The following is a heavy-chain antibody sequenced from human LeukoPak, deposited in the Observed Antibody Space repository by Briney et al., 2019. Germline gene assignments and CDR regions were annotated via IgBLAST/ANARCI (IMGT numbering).Heavy chain of an antibody. V-gene: IGHV4-4*07. D-gene: IGHD3-22*01. Sequence: SETLSLTCTVSGGSISTHYCNWVRQPAGKGLEWIGRIYTSGSTNYDPSLKSRVTMSVDTSKNQFSLKLSSVTAADTAVYYCARDAGSMMTSLDYWGQGTLVTVSS. CDR2: IYTSGST. CDR1: GGSISTHY. J-gene: IGHJ4*02. CDR3: ARDAGSMMTSLDY.